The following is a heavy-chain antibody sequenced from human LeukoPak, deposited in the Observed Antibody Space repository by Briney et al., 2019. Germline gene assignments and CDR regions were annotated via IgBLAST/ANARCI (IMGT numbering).Heavy chain of an antibody. D-gene: IGHD3-10*01. CDR2: LYSDGTT. CDR3: ARTFPSSMVRGVDDAFDI. Sequence: GGSLRLSCEASGFTVRVNYMNWVRQAPGKGLEWVSSLYSDGTTHYADSVKDRFTISRDHSKNTLYLQIDSLRAEDTAIYFCARTFPSSMVRGVDDAFDIWGLGTLVTVSS. J-gene: IGHJ3*02. CDR1: GFTVRVNY. V-gene: IGHV3-66*01.